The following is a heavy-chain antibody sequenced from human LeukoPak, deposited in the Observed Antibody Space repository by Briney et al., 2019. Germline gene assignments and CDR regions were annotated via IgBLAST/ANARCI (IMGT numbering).Heavy chain of an antibody. CDR3: ARVRLMVFAAAFDY. D-gene: IGHD2-8*01. CDR1: GFTFSSYS. Sequence: GGSLRLSCAASGFTFSSYSMNWVRQAPGKGLEWVSSISSSSSSIYYADSVKGRFTISRDNAKNSLYLQMNSLRADDTAEYYCARVRLMVFAAAFDYWGQGTLVTVSS. CDR2: ISSSSSSI. J-gene: IGHJ4*02. V-gene: IGHV3-21*01.